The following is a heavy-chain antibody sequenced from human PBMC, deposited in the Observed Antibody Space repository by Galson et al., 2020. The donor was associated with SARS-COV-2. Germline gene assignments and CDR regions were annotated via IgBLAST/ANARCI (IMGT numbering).Heavy chain of an antibody. V-gene: IGHV4-59*01. Sequence: SQTLSLPCPVSGGSISSYYWSWIRQPPGKGLDWIGYIYFTGSTNYNPSLKSRVTISADTSKNQFSLKLSSVTAADTAVYYCARYDPLAAAGTGGFDFWGQGTLVTVSS. CDR3: ARYDPLAAAGTGGFDF. CDR2: IYFTGST. J-gene: IGHJ4*02. D-gene: IGHD6-13*01. CDR1: GGSISSYY.